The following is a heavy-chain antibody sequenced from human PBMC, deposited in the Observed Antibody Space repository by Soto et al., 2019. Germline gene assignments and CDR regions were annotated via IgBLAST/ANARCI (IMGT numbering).Heavy chain of an antibody. CDR3: AKVMVKNWFDP. J-gene: IGHJ5*02. CDR2: ISGSGGSR. CDR1: GFTFSSYA. D-gene: IGHD5-18*01. V-gene: IGHV3-23*01. Sequence: PGWSLRLSCAASGFTFSSYAMSWVRQAPGKGLEWVSLISGSGGSRYYADSVKGRFTISRDNSKNTLYLQMNSLRADDTAVYYCAKVMVKNWFDPWGQGTLVTVSS.